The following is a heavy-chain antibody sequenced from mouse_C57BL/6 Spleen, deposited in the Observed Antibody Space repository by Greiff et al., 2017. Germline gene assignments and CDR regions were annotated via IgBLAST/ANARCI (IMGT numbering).Heavy chain of an antibody. CDR1: GFTFSSSA. CDR2: ISSGGDYI. D-gene: IGHD1-1*01. J-gene: IGHJ3*01. CDR3: TSSNYYGSSYGFAY. V-gene: IGHV5-9-1*02. Sequence: EVQVVESGEGLVKPGGSLKLSCAASGFTFSSSAMSWVRQTPEKRLEWVAYISSGGDYIYYADTVKGRFTISRDNARNTLYLQMSSLKSEDTAMYYCTSSNYYGSSYGFAYWGQGTLVTVSA.